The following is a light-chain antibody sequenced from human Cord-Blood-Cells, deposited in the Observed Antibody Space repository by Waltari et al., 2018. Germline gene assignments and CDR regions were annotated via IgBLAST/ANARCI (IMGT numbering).Light chain of an antibody. V-gene: IGKV2-28*01. Sequence: DSVMTQSPLSLPVTPGEPASISCRSSQSLLHSNGYNYVDWYLQKPGQSPQLLIYLGSNRASAVPDRFSCSGSFTAFTLTLSRVEASDVGVSYCMQALPTPYTFGQGTQLEI. J-gene: IGKJ2*01. CDR2: LGS. CDR3: MQALPTPYT. CDR1: QSLLHSNGYNY.